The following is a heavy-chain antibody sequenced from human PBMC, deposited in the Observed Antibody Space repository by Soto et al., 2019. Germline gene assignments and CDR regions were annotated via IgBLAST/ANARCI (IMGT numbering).Heavy chain of an antibody. D-gene: IGHD3-10*01. V-gene: IGHV3-30*18. Sequence: GGSLRLSCAASGFTFSSYGMHWVRQAPGKGLEWVAVISYDGSNKYYADSVKGRFTISRDNSKNTLYLQMNSLRAEDTAVYYCAKDRSHGGFDYWDQGTLVTVSS. CDR3: AKDRSHGGFDY. J-gene: IGHJ4*02. CDR2: ISYDGSNK. CDR1: GFTFSSYG.